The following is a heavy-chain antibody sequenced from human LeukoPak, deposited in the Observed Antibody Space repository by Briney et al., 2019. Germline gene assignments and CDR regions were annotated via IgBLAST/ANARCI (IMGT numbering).Heavy chain of an antibody. V-gene: IGHV4-59*12. CDR1: GGSISSYY. CDR3: ARDSYSGSYHFDH. D-gene: IGHD1-26*01. Sequence: SETLSLTCTVSGGSISSYYWSWIRQPPGKGLEWIGYIYYSGSTNYNPSLKSRVTISVDTSKNQFSLKLSSVTAADTAVYYCARDSYSGSYHFDHWGQGTLVTVSS. CDR2: IYYSGST. J-gene: IGHJ4*02.